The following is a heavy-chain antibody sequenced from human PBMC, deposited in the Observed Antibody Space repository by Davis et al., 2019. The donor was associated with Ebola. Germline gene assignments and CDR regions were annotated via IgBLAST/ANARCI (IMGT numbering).Heavy chain of an antibody. Sequence: GESLKISCAASGFTFNDYSMNWVRQAPGKGLEWVSGISDRGTEIHYGDAVKGRFTISRDTSKNTLYLEMNSLRAEDTAIYYCARRSRDGYNSEIDKWGPGTLVTVSS. CDR2: ISDRGTEI. J-gene: IGHJ4*02. V-gene: IGHV3-23*01. CDR3: ARRSRDGYNSEIDK. CDR1: GFTFNDYS. D-gene: IGHD5-24*01.